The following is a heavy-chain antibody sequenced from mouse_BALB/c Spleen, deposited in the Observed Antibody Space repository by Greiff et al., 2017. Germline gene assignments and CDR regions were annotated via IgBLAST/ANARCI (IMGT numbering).Heavy chain of an antibody. CDR3: ARGTVVFDY. CDR1: GFTFTDYY. V-gene: IGHV7-3*02. CDR2: IRNKANGYTT. D-gene: IGHD1-1*01. Sequence: EVQLVESGGGLVQPGGSLRLSCATSGFTFTDYYMSWVRQPPGKALEWLGFIRNKANGYTTESSASVKGRFTISRDNSQSILYLQMNTLRAEDSATYYCARGTVVFDYWGQGTTLTVSS. J-gene: IGHJ2*01.